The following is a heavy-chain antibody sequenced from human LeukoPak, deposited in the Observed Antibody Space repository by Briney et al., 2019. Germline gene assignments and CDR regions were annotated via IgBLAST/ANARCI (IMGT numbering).Heavy chain of an antibody. Sequence: GGSLRLSCAASGFTVSSNYMSWVRQAPGKGLGWVSVIYSGGSTYYADSVKGRFTISRDNSKNTLYLQMNSLRAEDTAVYYCTKGTIWLPFDYWGQGTLVTVSS. CDR3: TKGTIWLPFDY. V-gene: IGHV3-66*01. CDR1: GFTVSSNY. CDR2: IYSGGST. J-gene: IGHJ4*02. D-gene: IGHD5-18*01.